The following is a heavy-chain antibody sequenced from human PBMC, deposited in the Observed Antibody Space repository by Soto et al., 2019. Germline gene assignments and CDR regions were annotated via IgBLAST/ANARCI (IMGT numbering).Heavy chain of an antibody. J-gene: IGHJ3*02. CDR2: FDPEDVET. D-gene: IGHD6-13*01. Sequence: ASVKVSCKVSGYTLTELSMHWVRQAPGKGLEWMGGFDPEDVETLYAQKFQGRVTMTEDTSTDTAYMELSSLRSEDSSVYYCATGIAAAGNDAFDIWGQGTMVTVSS. CDR3: ATGIAAAGNDAFDI. CDR1: GYTLTELS. V-gene: IGHV1-24*01.